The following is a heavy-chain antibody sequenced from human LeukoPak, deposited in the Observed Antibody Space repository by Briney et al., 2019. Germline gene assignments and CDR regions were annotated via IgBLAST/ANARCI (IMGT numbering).Heavy chain of an antibody. Sequence: ASVKVSCKASGYTFTSYDINWVRQATGQGLEWMGWMNPNSGNTGYAQKFQGRVTTTRNTSISTAYMELSSLRSEDTAVYYCARGNYYDSSGFVPYYFDYWGQGTLVTVSS. D-gene: IGHD3-22*01. J-gene: IGHJ4*02. CDR2: MNPNSGNT. V-gene: IGHV1-8*01. CDR1: GYTFTSYD. CDR3: ARGNYYDSSGFVPYYFDY.